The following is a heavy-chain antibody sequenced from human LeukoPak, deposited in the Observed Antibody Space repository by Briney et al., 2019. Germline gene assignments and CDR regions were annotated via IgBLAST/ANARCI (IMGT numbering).Heavy chain of an antibody. V-gene: IGHV3-11*03. J-gene: IGHJ4*02. CDR2: ISSSSSYT. Sequence: PGGSLTLSCAVSGFTFTDYYMGCVRQAPGKGLEWVSYISSSSSYTNYADSVKGRFTISRDNAKNSLYLQMNSLRAEDTALYYCAVGGSRRDWVYWGQGTLVTVSS. CDR1: GFTFTDYY. D-gene: IGHD3-10*01. CDR3: AVGGSRRDWVY.